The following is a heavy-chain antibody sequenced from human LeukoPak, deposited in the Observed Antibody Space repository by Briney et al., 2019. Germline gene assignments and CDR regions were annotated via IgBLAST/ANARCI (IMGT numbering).Heavy chain of an antibody. V-gene: IGHV4-59*01. CDR1: GGSISSYY. CDR2: IYYSGST. CDR3: ARGEFSGSSSRAFDI. D-gene: IGHD6-6*01. Sequence: SETLSLTCTVSGGSISSYYWSWIRQPPGKGLEWIGYIYYSGSTNYNPSLKSRVTISVDTSKNQFSLKLSSVTAADTAVYYCARGEFSGSSSRAFDIWGQGTMVTVSS. J-gene: IGHJ3*02.